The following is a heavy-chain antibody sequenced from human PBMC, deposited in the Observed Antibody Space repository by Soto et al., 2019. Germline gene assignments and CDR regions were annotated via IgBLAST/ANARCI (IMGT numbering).Heavy chain of an antibody. V-gene: IGHV2-5*02. Sequence: SGPTLVNPTQTLTLTCTFSGFSLSTSGVGVGWIRQPPGKALEWLALIYWDDDKRYSPSLRSRLTITKDTSKNQVVLTMTNMDPVDTATYYCAHQYYDPHANWFDPWGQGTLVTVSS. D-gene: IGHD3-3*01. J-gene: IGHJ5*02. CDR1: GFSLSTSGVG. CDR2: IYWDDDK. CDR3: AHQYYDPHANWFDP.